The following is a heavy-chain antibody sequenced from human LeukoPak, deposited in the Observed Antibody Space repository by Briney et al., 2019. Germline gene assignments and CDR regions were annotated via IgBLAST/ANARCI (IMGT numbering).Heavy chain of an antibody. Sequence: SVKVSCNASGGTFSSSAISWVRQAPGQGLEWMGGIIPIFGTANYAQKSQGRVTITADESTSTAYMELSSLRSEDTAVYYCAYTVAINYGDYTYVLFDYWGQGTLVTVSS. CDR2: IIPIFGTA. V-gene: IGHV1-69*13. D-gene: IGHD4-17*01. J-gene: IGHJ4*02. CDR1: GGTFSSSA. CDR3: AYTVAINYGDYTYVLFDY.